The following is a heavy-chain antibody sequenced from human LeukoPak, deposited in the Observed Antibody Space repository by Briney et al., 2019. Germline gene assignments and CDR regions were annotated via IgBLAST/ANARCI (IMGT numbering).Heavy chain of an antibody. Sequence: SETLSLTCTVSGDSISNSYWTWIRQPAGKGLEWIGRIYSTGSTNYNPSLKSRVTISVDTSKNQFSLKLSSVTAADTAVYYCARSALVAAFDIWGQGTMVTVSS. CDR1: GDSISNSY. CDR3: ARSALVAAFDI. V-gene: IGHV4-4*07. J-gene: IGHJ3*02. CDR2: IYSTGST.